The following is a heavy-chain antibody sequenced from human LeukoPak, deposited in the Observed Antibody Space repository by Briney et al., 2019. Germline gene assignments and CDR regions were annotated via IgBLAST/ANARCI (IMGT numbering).Heavy chain of an antibody. CDR3: ARRSDYFDY. J-gene: IGHJ4*02. CDR2: IYYSGST. V-gene: IGHV4-39*07. Sequence: SETLSLTCTVSGGSISSSSYYWGWIRQPPGKGLEWIGSIYYSGSTYYNPSLKSRVTISVDTSKNQFSLKLSSVTAADTAVYYCARRSDYFDYWGQGTLVTVSS. D-gene: IGHD6-19*01. CDR1: GGSISSSSYY.